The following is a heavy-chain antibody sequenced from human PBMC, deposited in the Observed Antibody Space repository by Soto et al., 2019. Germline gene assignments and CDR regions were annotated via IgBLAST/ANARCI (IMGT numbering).Heavy chain of an antibody. CDR1: GYTCTSYG. J-gene: IGHJ4*02. CDR3: ARDSGVYSSSWYDY. Sequence: ASVKVSCKASGYTCTSYGISWVREAPGQGLEWMGWISSYNGNTKYAQKHQCRFTMTTATSTSTAYMELRSLRSDDTAVYYCARDSGVYSSSWYDYWGQGTLVPVSS. CDR2: ISSYNGNT. V-gene: IGHV1-18*04. D-gene: IGHD6-13*01.